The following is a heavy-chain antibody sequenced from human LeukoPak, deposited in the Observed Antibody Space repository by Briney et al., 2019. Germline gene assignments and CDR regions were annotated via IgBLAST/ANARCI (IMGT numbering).Heavy chain of an antibody. CDR3: AGRSVWGSYRRGDY. D-gene: IGHD3-16*02. Sequence: PSETLSLTCAVYGGSFSGYYWSWIRQPPGKGLEWIGEINHSGSTNYNPSLKSRVTISVDTSKNQFSLKLSSVTAADTAVYYCAGRSVWGSYRRGDYWGQGTLDTVSS. V-gene: IGHV4-34*01. CDR1: GGSFSGYY. J-gene: IGHJ4*02. CDR2: INHSGST.